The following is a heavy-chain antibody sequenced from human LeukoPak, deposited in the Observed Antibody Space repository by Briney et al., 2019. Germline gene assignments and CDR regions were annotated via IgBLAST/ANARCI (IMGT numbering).Heavy chain of an antibody. Sequence: GGSLRLSCAASGFSVSNNYMNWVRQSPGKGLEWVSVIFGGGDTYYADSVKGRFTISRDDSKHTLYLHMSSLRAEDTAVYYCAREEIEEVPTLTFNWVATYYSHYMDVWGKGTTVAVSS. D-gene: IGHD5-12*01. CDR1: GFSVSNNY. CDR3: AREEIEEVPTLTFNWVATYYSHYMDV. V-gene: IGHV3-66*02. J-gene: IGHJ6*03. CDR2: IFGGGDT.